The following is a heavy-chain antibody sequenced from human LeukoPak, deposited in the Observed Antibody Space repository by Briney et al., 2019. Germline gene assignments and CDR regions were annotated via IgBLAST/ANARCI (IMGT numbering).Heavy chain of an antibody. J-gene: IGHJ4*02. CDR3: AKDIVVVPAATVPDY. CDR2: IRYDGSNK. Sequence: PGGSLRLSCAASGFTFSSYAMHWVRQAPDKGLEWVAFIRYDGSNKYYADSVKGRFTISRDNSKNTLYLQMNSLRAEDTAVYYCAKDIVVVPAATVPDYWGQGTLVTVSS. CDR1: GFTFSSYA. D-gene: IGHD2-2*01. V-gene: IGHV3-30*02.